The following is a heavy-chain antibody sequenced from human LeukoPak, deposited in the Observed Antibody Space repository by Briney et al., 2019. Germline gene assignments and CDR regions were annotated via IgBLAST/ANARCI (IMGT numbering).Heavy chain of an antibody. CDR1: RFTFSSYY. CDR2: ISGSSTTI. D-gene: IGHD6-19*01. Sequence: PGGSLRLSCVASRFTFSSYYMNWVRQAPGKGLEWVSYISGSSTTIYYADSVKGRFTISRDNAKNSLYLQMNSLRDEDTAVYYCARDELAVAKKGFLDSWGQGTLVTVST. CDR3: ARDELAVAKKGFLDS. V-gene: IGHV3-48*02. J-gene: IGHJ4*02.